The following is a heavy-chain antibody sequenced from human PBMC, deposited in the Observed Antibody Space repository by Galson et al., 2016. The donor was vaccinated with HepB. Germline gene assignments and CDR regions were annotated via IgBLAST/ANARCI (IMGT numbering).Heavy chain of an antibody. J-gene: IGHJ5*01. D-gene: IGHD3-3*01. V-gene: IGHV3-23*01. CDR3: AKASLFGVVIHGNWFDS. CDR1: GFTFSSYA. CDR2: ISASGGGT. Sequence: SLRLSCAASGFTFSSYAMTWVRQGPGKGLEWVSTISASGGGTHFADSVKGRFTISRDNFKNTVYLQMSSLRAEDTAVYYCAKASLFGVVIHGNWFDSWGQGVLVTVSS.